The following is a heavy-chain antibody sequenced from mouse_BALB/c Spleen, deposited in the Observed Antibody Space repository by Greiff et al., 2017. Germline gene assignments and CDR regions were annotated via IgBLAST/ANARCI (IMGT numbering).Heavy chain of an antibody. V-gene: IGHV1-4*02. CDR2: INPSSGYT. CDR3: ARGGYDWFAY. D-gene: IGHD2-2*01. CDR1: GYTFTSYT. Sequence: QVQLQQSAAELARPGASVKMSCKASGYTFTSYTMHWVKQRPGQGLEWIGYINPSSGYTEYNQKFKDKTTLTADKSSSTAYMQLSSLTSEDSAVYYCARGGYDWFAYWGQGTLVTVSA. J-gene: IGHJ3*01.